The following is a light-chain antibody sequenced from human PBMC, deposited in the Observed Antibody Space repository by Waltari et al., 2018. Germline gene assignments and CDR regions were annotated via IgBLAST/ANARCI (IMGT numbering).Light chain of an antibody. Sequence: QSALTQPASVSGSPGQATIISCPGTGSDVGGYDYVSWYQQYPGKAPRLIIYDVYNRPSGVSNRFSGSKSDNTASLTISGLQAEDESVYYCSSYTSSGVVFGGGTKLTVL. CDR2: DVY. J-gene: IGLJ2*01. CDR1: GSDVGGYDY. V-gene: IGLV2-14*01. CDR3: SSYTSSGVV.